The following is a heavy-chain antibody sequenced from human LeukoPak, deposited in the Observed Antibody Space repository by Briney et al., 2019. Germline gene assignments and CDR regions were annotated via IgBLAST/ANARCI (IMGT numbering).Heavy chain of an antibody. Sequence: GASVKVSCKASGYTFTSYGISWVRQAPGQGLERMGWISAYNGNTNYAQELQGRVTMTTDTSTSTAYMELRSLRSDDTAVYYCARDLPYCSGGSCYRYNWFDPWGQGTLVTVSS. CDR2: ISAYNGNT. CDR1: GYTFTSYG. D-gene: IGHD2-15*01. J-gene: IGHJ5*02. CDR3: ARDLPYCSGGSCYRYNWFDP. V-gene: IGHV1-18*01.